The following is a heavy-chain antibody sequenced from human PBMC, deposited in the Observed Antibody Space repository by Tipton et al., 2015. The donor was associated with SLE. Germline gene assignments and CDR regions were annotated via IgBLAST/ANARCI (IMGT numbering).Heavy chain of an antibody. CDR2: IWYDGSNK. V-gene: IGHV3-33*01. CDR1: GFTFSSYG. D-gene: IGHD6-13*01. Sequence: SLRLSCAASGFTFSSYGMHWVRQAPGKGLEWVAVIWYDGSNKYYADSVKGRFTISRDNSKNTLYLQMNSLRAEDTAVYYCARAWGIAAALDAFDIWGQGTMVTVSS. J-gene: IGHJ3*02. CDR3: ARAWGIAAALDAFDI.